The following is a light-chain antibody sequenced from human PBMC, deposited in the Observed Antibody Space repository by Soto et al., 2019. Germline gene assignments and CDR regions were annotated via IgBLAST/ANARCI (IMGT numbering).Light chain of an antibody. CDR3: QQSHSTPWT. CDR1: QSISNY. V-gene: IGKV1-39*01. J-gene: IGKJ1*01. Sequence: DIQMTQSPSSLSASVGDRVTITCRASQSISNYLSWYQQIPGKAPKLLIYAASTLRSGVSRSGVSSRFSGSGSGTDFTLTISSLQPEDFATYYCQQSHSTPWTFGQGTKVEIK. CDR2: AAS.